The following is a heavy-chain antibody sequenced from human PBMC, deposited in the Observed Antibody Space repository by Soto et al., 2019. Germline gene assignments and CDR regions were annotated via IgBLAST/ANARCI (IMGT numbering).Heavy chain of an antibody. J-gene: IGHJ4*02. V-gene: IGHV3-23*01. D-gene: IGHD2-21*01. CDR3: AKHRYSTTPGEFDF. Sequence: GGSLRLSCAGSGFTFISYAMTWVRQAPGKGLEWVSTVSGDTGNTHYADSVKGRFTISRDNSKNTLYLQMSGLRAEDTAVYYCAKHRYSTTPGEFDFWGQGTLVTVSS. CDR1: GFTFISYA. CDR2: VSGDTGNT.